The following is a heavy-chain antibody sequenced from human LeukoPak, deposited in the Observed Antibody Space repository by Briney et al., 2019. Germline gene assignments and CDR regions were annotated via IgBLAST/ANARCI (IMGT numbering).Heavy chain of an antibody. D-gene: IGHD3-3*01. CDR1: GYTFTGYY. CDR2: INPNSGGT. Sequence: GASVKVSCKASGYTFTGYYMHWVRQAPGQGLEWMGRINPNSGGTNYAQKFQGRVTMTRDTSISTAYMELSSLRSEDTAVYYCARGTAIFGVVIILGGWFDPWGQGTLVTVSS. J-gene: IGHJ5*02. V-gene: IGHV1-2*06. CDR3: ARGTAIFGVVIILGGWFDP.